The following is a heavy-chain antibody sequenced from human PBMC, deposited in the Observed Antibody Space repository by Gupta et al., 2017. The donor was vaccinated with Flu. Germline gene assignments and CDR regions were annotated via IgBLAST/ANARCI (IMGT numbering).Heavy chain of an antibody. Sequence: EVQLVESGGGLVQPRWSLRLSCAASGFTVSSNYMSWVRQAPEKGLEWVSVIYRGGRKYYADAGKGRFTISRENAKNTLYHQMKRVRAAATSVYYCSIARDDGGNSGTGYGGQGTMVTVYS. CDR3: SIARDDGGNSGTGY. CDR2: IYRGGRK. D-gene: IGHD2-21*02. V-gene: IGHV3-66*02. CDR1: GFTVSSNY. J-gene: IGHJ4*02.